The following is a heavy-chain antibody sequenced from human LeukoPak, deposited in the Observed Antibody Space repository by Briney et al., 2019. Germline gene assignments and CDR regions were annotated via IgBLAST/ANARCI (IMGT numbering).Heavy chain of an antibody. J-gene: IGHJ4*02. CDR2: ISWNSGSI. V-gene: IGHV3-9*01. Sequence: GGSLRLSCAASGFTFDDYAMHWVRQAPGKGLEWVSGISWNSGSIGYADSVKGRFTISRDNAKNSLYLQMNSLRAEDTAVYYCAKDLSSPYDSSGYYFDYWGQGTLVTVSS. CDR3: AKDLSSPYDSSGYYFDY. CDR1: GFTFDDYA. D-gene: IGHD3-22*01.